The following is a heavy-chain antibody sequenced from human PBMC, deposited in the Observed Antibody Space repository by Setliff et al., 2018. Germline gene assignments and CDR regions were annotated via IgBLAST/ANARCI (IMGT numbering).Heavy chain of an antibody. CDR2: IYDSGTT. D-gene: IGHD6-19*01. CDR1: GGSMRSISYY. Sequence: PSETLSLTCTVSGGSMRSISYYWGWVRQPPGKGLEWIGTIYDSGTTYYNPSLKSRVTISVDTSKNQFSLRLSSVTAADTAVYYCARHLPYSGWHTFDYYMDVWGKGTTVTVSS. V-gene: IGHV4-39*01. J-gene: IGHJ6*03. CDR3: ARHLPYSGWHTFDYYMDV.